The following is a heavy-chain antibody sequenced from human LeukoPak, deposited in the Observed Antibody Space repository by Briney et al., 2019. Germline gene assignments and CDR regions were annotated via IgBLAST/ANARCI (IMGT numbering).Heavy chain of an antibody. CDR2: IYSGGST. J-gene: IGHJ6*02. Sequence: GGSLRLSCAASGFTVSSNYMSWVRQAPGKGLEWVSVIYSGGSTYYADSVKGRFTISRDNSKNTLYLQMNSLRAEDTAVYYCARDRGIWFGELEYYYYGMDVWGQGTTVTVSS. V-gene: IGHV3-66*01. D-gene: IGHD3-10*01. CDR3: ARDRGIWFGELEYYYYGMDV. CDR1: GFTVSSNY.